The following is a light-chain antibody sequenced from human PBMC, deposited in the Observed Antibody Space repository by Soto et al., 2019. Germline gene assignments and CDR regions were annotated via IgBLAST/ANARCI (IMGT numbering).Light chain of an antibody. CDR3: SSYTSSSTLVV. J-gene: IGLJ2*01. CDR1: STDVGGYNY. V-gene: IGLV2-14*01. Sequence: QSALTQPASVSGSPGQSITISCTGTSTDVGGYNYVSWYQQHPGKAPKLIIYEVRNRPSGVSNRFSGSKSGNTASLTISGLNAEDEGDYYCSSYTSSSTLVVFGGGTKLTVL. CDR2: EVR.